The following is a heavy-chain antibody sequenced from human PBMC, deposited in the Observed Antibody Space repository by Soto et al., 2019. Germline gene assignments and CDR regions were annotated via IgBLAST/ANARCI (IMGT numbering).Heavy chain of an antibody. CDR3: TTDERDYYDSSGYFDY. CDR1: GFTFSNAW. J-gene: IGHJ4*02. Sequence: GESLKISCAASGFTFSNAWMSWVRQAPGKGLEWVGRIKSKTDGGTTDYAAPVKGRFTISRDDSKNTLYLQMNSLKTEDTAVYYCTTDERDYYDSSGYFDYWGQGTLVTVSS. V-gene: IGHV3-15*01. CDR2: IKSKTDGGTT. D-gene: IGHD3-22*01.